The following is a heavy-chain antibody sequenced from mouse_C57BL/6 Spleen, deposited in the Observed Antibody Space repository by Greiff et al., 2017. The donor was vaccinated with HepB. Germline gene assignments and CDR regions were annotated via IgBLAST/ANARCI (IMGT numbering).Heavy chain of an antibody. V-gene: IGHV1-22*01. Sequence: VQLQQSGPELVKPGASVKMSCKASGYTFTDYNMHWVKQSHGKSLEWIGYINPNNGGTSYNQKFKGKATLTVNKSYSTAYMELRSLTSEDSAVYYCARGCYYSNYFYWGQGTPVTVSA. J-gene: IGHJ3*01. CDR1: GYTFTDYN. CDR2: INPNNGGT. D-gene: IGHD2-5*01. CDR3: ARGCYYSNYFY.